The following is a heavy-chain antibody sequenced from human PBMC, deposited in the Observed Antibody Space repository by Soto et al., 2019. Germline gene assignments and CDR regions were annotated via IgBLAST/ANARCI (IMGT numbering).Heavy chain of an antibody. V-gene: IGHV1-69*06. Sequence: QVPLVQSGAEVKKPGSSVKVSCKASGGTFSSYAISWVRQAPGQGLEWMGGIIPIFGTANYAQKFQGRVTITADKSTSTAYMELSSLRSEDTAVYYCASVPRYFDWLGDDYWGQGTLVTVSS. J-gene: IGHJ4*02. CDR1: GGTFSSYA. CDR3: ASVPRYFDWLGDDY. D-gene: IGHD3-9*01. CDR2: IIPIFGTA.